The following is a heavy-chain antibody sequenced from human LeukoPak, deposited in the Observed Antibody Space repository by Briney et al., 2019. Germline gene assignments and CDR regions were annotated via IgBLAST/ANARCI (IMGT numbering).Heavy chain of an antibody. V-gene: IGHV3-21*01. CDR1: GFTFSSYA. Sequence: GGSLRLSCAASGFTFSSYAMSWVRQAPGKGLEWVSCISSSGSYIYYADSVKGRFTISRDNAKNSLYLQMNSLRAEDTAVYYCASDPARGSGTYYNGNYWGQGTLVTVSS. J-gene: IGHJ4*02. CDR3: ASDPARGSGTYYNGNY. D-gene: IGHD1-26*01. CDR2: ISSSGSYI.